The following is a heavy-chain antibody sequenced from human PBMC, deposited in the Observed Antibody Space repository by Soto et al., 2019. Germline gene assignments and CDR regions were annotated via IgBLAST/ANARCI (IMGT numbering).Heavy chain of an antibody. CDR1: GFTFSSYS. J-gene: IGHJ6*02. Sequence: GGSLRLSCAASGFTFSSYSMKWVRQAPGKGLEWVSSISSSSSYIYYADSVKGRFTISRDNAKNSLYLQMNSLRAEDTAVYYCVNSGFPDYYYYYGMDVWGQGTTVTVSS. D-gene: IGHD2-21*01. CDR2: ISSSSSYI. CDR3: VNSGFPDYYYYYGMDV. V-gene: IGHV3-21*01.